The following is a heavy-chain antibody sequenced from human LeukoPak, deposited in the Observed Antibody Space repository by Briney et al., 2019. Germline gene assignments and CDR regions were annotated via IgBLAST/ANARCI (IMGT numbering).Heavy chain of an antibody. D-gene: IGHD3-9*01. V-gene: IGHV1-3*01. Sequence: EASVKVSCKASGYTFTSYAMHWVRQAPGQRLEWMGWINAGNGNTKFSQKFQGRVTITRDTSASTAYMELSSLRSEDTAVYYCARGALRYFDWSIHFDYWGQGALVTVSS. CDR1: GYTFTSYA. CDR3: ARGALRYFDWSIHFDY. CDR2: INAGNGNT. J-gene: IGHJ4*02.